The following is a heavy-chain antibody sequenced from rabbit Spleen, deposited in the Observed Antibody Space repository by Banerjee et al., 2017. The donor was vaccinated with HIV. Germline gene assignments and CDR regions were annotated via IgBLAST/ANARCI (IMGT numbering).Heavy chain of an antibody. CDR2: IYSAIGYT. Sequence: QEHLKESGGGQVQRGGSLKFSCKASGFSFSGGYVMGWVRQAPGKGLEWIGYIYSAIGYTYYASWAKGRFTFSKTSSTTVTLQMTSLTVADTATYFCARDTGTSFSSYGMDLWGPGTLVTVS. D-gene: IGHD8-1*01. CDR3: ARDTGTSFSSYGMDL. J-gene: IGHJ6*01. V-gene: IGHV1S45*01. CDR1: GFSFSGGYV.